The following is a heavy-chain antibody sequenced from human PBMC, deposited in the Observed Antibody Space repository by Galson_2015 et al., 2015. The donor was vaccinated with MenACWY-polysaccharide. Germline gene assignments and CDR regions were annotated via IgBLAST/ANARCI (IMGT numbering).Heavy chain of an antibody. V-gene: IGHV3-30*03. CDR3: ASGGYYPLYDY. CDR2: ISYDGSMK. D-gene: IGHD1-26*01. Sequence: SLRLSCAASGFTFRNYGMHWVRQAPGKGLEWVAVISYDGSMKYYADSVKGRFSISRDNSKKTLYLQMNSLRTDDTAVYSCASGGYYPLYDYWGQGTLVTVSS. CDR1: GFTFRNYG. J-gene: IGHJ4*02.